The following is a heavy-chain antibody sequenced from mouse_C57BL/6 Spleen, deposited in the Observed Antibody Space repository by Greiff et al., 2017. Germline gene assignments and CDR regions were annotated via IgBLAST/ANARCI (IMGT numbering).Heavy chain of an antibody. CDR1: GYTFTSYW. CDR2: INPSSGYT. CDR3: ARYPITTVVADYFDY. D-gene: IGHD1-1*01. Sequence: VQLVESGAELAKPGASVKLSCKASGYTFTSYWMHWVKQRPGQGLEWIGYINPSSGYTKYNQKFKDKATLTADKSSSTAYMQLSSLTYEDSAVYYCARYPITTVVADYFDYWGQGTTLTVSS. V-gene: IGHV1-7*01. J-gene: IGHJ2*01.